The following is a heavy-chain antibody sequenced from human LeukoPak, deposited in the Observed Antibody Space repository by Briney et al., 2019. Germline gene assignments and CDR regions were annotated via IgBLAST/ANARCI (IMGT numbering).Heavy chain of an antibody. V-gene: IGHV3-23*01. Sequence: GGSLRLSCAVSGITLSNYGKTWVRQAPGKGLEWVPGISDSVGITKYADSVKGRFTISRDNSKNTLYLQMNSLRAEDTAVYFCAKRGVVIRVILVGFHKEAYYFDSWGQGALVTVSS. CDR3: AKRGVVIRVILVGFHKEAYYFDS. CDR1: GITLSNYG. D-gene: IGHD3-22*01. J-gene: IGHJ4*02. CDR2: ISDSVGIT.